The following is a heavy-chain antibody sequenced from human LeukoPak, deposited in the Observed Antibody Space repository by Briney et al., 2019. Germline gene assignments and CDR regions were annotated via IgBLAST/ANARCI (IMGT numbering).Heavy chain of an antibody. CDR2: IYHGGIT. CDR3: ARHIGRCTTCYPNWFDL. J-gene: IGHJ5*02. V-gene: IGHV4-38-2*01. D-gene: IGHD2-2*01. CDR1: GYSISSGYY. Sequence: SETLSLTXAVSGYSISSGYYWGWIRQPPGKGLECIGSIYHGGITFYNPSLKSQVTISIDTSKNQFSLRLTSVTAADTAVYYCARHIGRCTTCYPNWFDLWGQGTLVTVSS.